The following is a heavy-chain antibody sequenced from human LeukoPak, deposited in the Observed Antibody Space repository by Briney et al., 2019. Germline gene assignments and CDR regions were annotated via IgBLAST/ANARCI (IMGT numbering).Heavy chain of an antibody. CDR1: GFTFSTYW. Sequence: GGSLRLSCAGSGFTFSTYWMSWVRQAPGKGLEWVAVISSDGGTKYYADSVKGRFTLSRDNSRNTLDLQMNSLGPEDTAVYYCAKEYDSGGYGAYFDYWGQGTLVTVSS. J-gene: IGHJ4*02. CDR2: ISSDGGTK. V-gene: IGHV3-30*18. D-gene: IGHD3-10*01. CDR3: AKEYDSGGYGAYFDY.